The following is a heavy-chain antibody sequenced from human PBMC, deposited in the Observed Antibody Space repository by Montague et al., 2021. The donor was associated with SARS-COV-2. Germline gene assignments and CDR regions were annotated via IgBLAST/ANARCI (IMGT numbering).Heavy chain of an antibody. J-gene: IGHJ4*02. CDR1: GFTFSSYA. CDR2: ISYDGSNK. V-gene: IGHV3-30*04. CDR3: ARTLVVSAIPFDY. Sequence: SLRLSCAASGFTFSSYAMHWVRQAPGKGLEWVAVISYDGSNKYYADSVKGRFTISRDNSKNTLYLQMNSLRAEDTAVYYCARTLVVSAIPFDYWGQGTLVTVSS. D-gene: IGHD2-21*01.